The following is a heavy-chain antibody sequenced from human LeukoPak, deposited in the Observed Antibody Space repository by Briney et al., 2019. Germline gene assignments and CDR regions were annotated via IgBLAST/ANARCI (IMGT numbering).Heavy chain of an antibody. Sequence: GGTLTLLCALSGLSFKSDGMSWLRQAPGKGLEWVSGMIGGECSTYYAHSVKARLNLYRDHSKNTLYLQKHSLSREDPAVYYFTNGSIYQFDSWGQGTLVTVSS. CDR2: MIGGECST. CDR3: TNGSIYQFDS. V-gene: IGHV3-23*01. D-gene: IGHD5/OR15-5a*01. CDR1: GLSFKSDG. J-gene: IGHJ4*02.